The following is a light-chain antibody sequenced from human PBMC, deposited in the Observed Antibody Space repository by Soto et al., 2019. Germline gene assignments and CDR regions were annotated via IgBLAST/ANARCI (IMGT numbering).Light chain of an antibody. CDR3: QQYNNWPPWT. Sequence: EIVLTQSPGTLSLSPGERATLSCRASQTVTSDYLAWYQQKPGQAPRLLIYGASDRATGIPDRFSASGSGTEFTLTISSLQSEDFAVYYCQQYNNWPPWTFGQGTKVEI. V-gene: IGKV3D-15*01. J-gene: IGKJ1*01. CDR1: QTVTSD. CDR2: GAS.